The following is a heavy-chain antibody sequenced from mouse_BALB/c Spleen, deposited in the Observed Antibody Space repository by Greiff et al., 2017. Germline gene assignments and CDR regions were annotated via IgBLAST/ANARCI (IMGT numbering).Heavy chain of an antibody. CDR3: ARGANWVDYFDY. D-gene: IGHD4-1*01. J-gene: IGHJ2*01. CDR1: GFNIKDTY. CDR2: IDPANGNT. Sequence: EVQLQQSGAELVKPGASVKLSCTASGFNIKDTYMHWVKQRPEQGLEWIGRIDPANGNTKYDPKFQGKATITADTSSNTAYLQLSSLTSEDTAVYYCARGANWVDYFDYWGQGTTLTVSS. V-gene: IGHV14-3*02.